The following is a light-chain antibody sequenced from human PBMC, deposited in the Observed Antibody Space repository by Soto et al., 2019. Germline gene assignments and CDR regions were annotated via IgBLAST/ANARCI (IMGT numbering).Light chain of an antibody. V-gene: IGLV2-8*01. J-gene: IGLJ2*01. Sequence: QSVLTQPPSASGSPGQSVAISCTGISSDVGSYNYVSWYQRHPGKAPKLMIYEVNKRPSGVPDRFSGSKSGNTASLTVSGLQAEDEADYYCSLHVGCSDNVVFGGGTKLTVL. CDR1: SSDVGSYNY. CDR2: EVN. CDR3: SLHVGCSDNVV.